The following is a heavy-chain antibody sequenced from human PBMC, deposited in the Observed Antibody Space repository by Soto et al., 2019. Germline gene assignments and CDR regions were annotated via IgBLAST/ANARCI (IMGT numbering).Heavy chain of an antibody. CDR2: IYYSGST. D-gene: IGHD3-10*01. J-gene: IGHJ6*03. Sequence: SETLSLTCTVSGGSISSYYWSWIRQPPEKGLEWIGYIYYSGSTNYNPSLMSRVTISVDTSKNQFSLKLSSVTAADTAVYYCARRLQAYGSGSYNYYMDVWGKGTTVTVSS. CDR1: GGSISSYY. V-gene: IGHV4-59*08. CDR3: ARRLQAYGSGSYNYYMDV.